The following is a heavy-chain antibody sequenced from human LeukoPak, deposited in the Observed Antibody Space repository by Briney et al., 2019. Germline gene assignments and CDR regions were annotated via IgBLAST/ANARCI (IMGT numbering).Heavy chain of an antibody. CDR2: ISTSSSYI. CDR1: GFTFSSYG. CDR3: ARVPAGVIGMKDAFDI. Sequence: PGGSLRLSCAASGFTFSSYGMSWVRQAPGKGLEWVSSISTSSSYIYFAASLKGRFTISRDNAKNSLYLQMNSLRAEDTAVYYCARVPAGVIGMKDAFDIWGQGTMVTVSS. J-gene: IGHJ3*02. V-gene: IGHV3-21*01. D-gene: IGHD3-16*02.